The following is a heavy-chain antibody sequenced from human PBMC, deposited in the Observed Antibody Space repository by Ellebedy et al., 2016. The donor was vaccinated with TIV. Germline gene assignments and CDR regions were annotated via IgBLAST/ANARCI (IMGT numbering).Heavy chain of an antibody. D-gene: IGHD5-24*01. Sequence: GESLKIPCEAAGFTFSSYSMNWVRQAPGKGLEWVSSISTSSSYIYYADSVKGRFTISRDNARNSLYLQMNSLRADDTALSYCARSPSPTKANWFDRWGQGTLVTVSS. J-gene: IGHJ5*02. V-gene: IGHV3-21*01. CDR1: GFTFSSYS. CDR2: ISTSSSYI. CDR3: ARSPSPTKANWFDR.